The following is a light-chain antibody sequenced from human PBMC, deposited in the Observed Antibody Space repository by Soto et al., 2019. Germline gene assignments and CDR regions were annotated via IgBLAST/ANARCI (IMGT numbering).Light chain of an antibody. CDR2: GAS. CDR1: QSVSNNY. CDR3: QQYNSYFTWT. V-gene: IGKV3-20*01. Sequence: EIVLTQSPGTLSLSPGGRATLSCRASQSVSNNYLAWYQQKPGQAPRLLIYGASNRATGIPDRFSGSGSGTNFTLTISSLQPDDFATYYCQQYNSYFTWTFGQGTKVDIK. J-gene: IGKJ1*01.